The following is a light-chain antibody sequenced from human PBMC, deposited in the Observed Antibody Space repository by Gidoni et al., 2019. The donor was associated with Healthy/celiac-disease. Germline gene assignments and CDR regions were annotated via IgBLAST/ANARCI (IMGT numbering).Light chain of an antibody. V-gene: IGLV3-19*01. CDR3: NSRDSSGNHVV. Sequence: SSELTQDPAVSAALGQTVRITCQGDSLRSYYASWYQQKPGQAPVLVIYGKNNRPSGIPDRFSGSSSGNTASLTITGAQEEDEADYYCNSRDSSGNHVVFGGGTKLTVL. J-gene: IGLJ2*01. CDR2: GKN. CDR1: SLRSYY.